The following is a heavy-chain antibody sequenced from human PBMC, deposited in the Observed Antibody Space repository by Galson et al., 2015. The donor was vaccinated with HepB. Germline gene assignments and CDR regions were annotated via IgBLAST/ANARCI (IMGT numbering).Heavy chain of an antibody. CDR1: GGSISSGSYY. Sequence: TLSLTCTVSGGSISSGSYYWSWIRQPAGKGLEWIGRIYTSGSTNYNPSLKSRVTISVDTSKNQFSLKLSSVTAADTAVYYCAVGSKLGFRDAFDIWGQGTMVTVSS. CDR3: AVGSKLGFRDAFDI. V-gene: IGHV4-61*02. D-gene: IGHD1-26*01. CDR2: IYTSGST. J-gene: IGHJ3*02.